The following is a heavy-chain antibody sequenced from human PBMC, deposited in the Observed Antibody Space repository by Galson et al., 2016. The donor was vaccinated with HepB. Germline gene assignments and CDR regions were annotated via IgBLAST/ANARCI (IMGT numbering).Heavy chain of an antibody. CDR1: GVAFSSYV. CDR3: ARSVTSIRLTDFYYTMDV. V-gene: IGHV1-69*13. D-gene: IGHD3-16*01. Sequence: SVKVSCKATGVAFSSYVMTWVRQAPGQGLEWMGGIVPLQNTPTYAQQFQGRVTISADESTRTAYMELRSLRSEDTAVYYCARSVTSIRLTDFYYTMDVWGVGTPVIVSS. J-gene: IGHJ6*04. CDR2: IVPLQNTP.